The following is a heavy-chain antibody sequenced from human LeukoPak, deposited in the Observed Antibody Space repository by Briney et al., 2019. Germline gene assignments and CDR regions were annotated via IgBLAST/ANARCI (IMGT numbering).Heavy chain of an antibody. CDR3: ARASASTVTSP. Sequence: ASVTVSYKASGYTFTSYGISWVRQAPGQGLEWMGWISTYNGNTNYAQKLQGRVTMTTDTSTNIAYMELRSLRSDDTAVYYCARASASTVTSPWGQGTLVTVSS. J-gene: IGHJ5*02. CDR2: ISTYNGNT. CDR1: GYTFTSYG. V-gene: IGHV1-18*01. D-gene: IGHD4-17*01.